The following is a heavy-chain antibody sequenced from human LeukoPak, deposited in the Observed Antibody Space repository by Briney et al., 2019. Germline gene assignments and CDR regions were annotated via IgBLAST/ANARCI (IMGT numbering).Heavy chain of an antibody. V-gene: IGHV4-59*01. J-gene: IGHJ4*02. CDR1: GGSISSYY. D-gene: IGHD1-1*01. CDR2: VYYGGST. Sequence: PSETLSLTCTVSGGSISSYYWSWIRQPPGKGLEWVGYVYYGGSTDYDPSLKSRLTISVDTSKNQFSLKMSSVTAADTAVYYCGSVAELEVDYWGQGTLVTVSS. CDR3: GSVAELEVDY.